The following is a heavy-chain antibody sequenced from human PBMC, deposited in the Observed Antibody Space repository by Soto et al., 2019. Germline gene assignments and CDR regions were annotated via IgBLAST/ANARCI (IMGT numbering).Heavy chain of an antibody. CDR3: ARDSRNYYYYMDV. CDR2: ISLSSCTI. V-gene: IGHV3-48*01. J-gene: IGHJ6*03. Sequence: EVQLVESGGGLVQPGGSLRLSCAASGFTFSSYNMNWVRQAPGKGLEWISDISLSSCTIFYADSVKGRFTISRDNAKNSLYLQMNSLRAEDTAVYYCARDSRNYYYYMDVWGKGTTVTVSS. CDR1: GFTFSSYN.